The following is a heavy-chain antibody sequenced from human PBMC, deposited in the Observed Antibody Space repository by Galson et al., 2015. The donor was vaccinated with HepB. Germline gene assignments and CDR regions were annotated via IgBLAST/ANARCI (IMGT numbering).Heavy chain of an antibody. CDR2: ISSDGSIK. CDR3: ARDPAVLADGNNPDH. J-gene: IGHJ4*02. D-gene: IGHD1/OR15-1a*01. V-gene: IGHV3-30-3*01. CDR1: GFPFRKYA. Sequence: SLRLSCAASGFPFRKYAFHWVRQAPGKGLEWLSVISSDGSIKYDADSVKGRFTVSRDNSENTLYLEMNNLRSDDTAVYYCARDPAVLADGNNPDHWGQGTLVTVSS.